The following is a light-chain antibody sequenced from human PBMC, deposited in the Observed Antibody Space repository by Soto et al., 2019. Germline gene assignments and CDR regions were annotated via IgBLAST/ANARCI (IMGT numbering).Light chain of an antibody. CDR1: SSDVGGYNY. CDR3: CSYARGHPSLL. Sequence: QSALTQPRSVSGSPGQSVTISCTGTSSDVGGYNYVSWYQQHPGTVPKLMIYDVSNRPSGVPDRFSDSKSGNTASLTISGLQAEDEADYYCCSYARGHPSLLFGGGTTLTAL. V-gene: IGLV2-11*01. CDR2: DVS. J-gene: IGLJ2*01.